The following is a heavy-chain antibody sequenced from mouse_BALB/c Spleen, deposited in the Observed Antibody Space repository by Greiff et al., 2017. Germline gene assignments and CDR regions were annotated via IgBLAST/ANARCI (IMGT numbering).Heavy chain of an antibody. CDR1: GFSLTSYG. CDR2: IWAGGST. D-gene: IGHD1-1*01. Sequence: VLLVESGPGLVAPSQSLSITCTASGFSLTSYGVHWVRQPPGKGLEWLGVIWAGGSTNYNSALMSRLSISKDNSKSQVFLKMNSLQTDDTAMYYCARDYGSSWFAYWGQGTLVTVSA. J-gene: IGHJ3*01. V-gene: IGHV2-9*02. CDR3: ARDYGSSWFAY.